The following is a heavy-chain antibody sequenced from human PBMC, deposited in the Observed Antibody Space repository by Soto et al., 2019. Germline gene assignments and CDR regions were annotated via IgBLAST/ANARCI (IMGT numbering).Heavy chain of an antibody. Sequence: GGSLRLSCAASGFTFSSYAMSWVRQAPGKGLEWVSAISGSGGSTYYADSVKGRFTISRDNSKNTLYLQMNSLRAEDTAVYYCAKKANSSSWYRPLFDYWGQGTLVTVSS. CDR2: ISGSGGST. V-gene: IGHV3-23*01. CDR3: AKKANSSSWYRPLFDY. CDR1: GFTFSSYA. D-gene: IGHD6-13*01. J-gene: IGHJ4*02.